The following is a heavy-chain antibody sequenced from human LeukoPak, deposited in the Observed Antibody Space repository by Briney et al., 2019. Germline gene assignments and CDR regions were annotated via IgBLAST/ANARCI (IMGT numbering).Heavy chain of an antibody. CDR3: ARQALWFFDH. V-gene: IGHV4-39*01. CDR1: GGLLSRNSNY. Sequence: RSEPQSLPCTVSGGLLSRNSNYGAWICQPPARGLEWIGSISYGGSTYYSPSLESRVTISIDTSKNQFSLNLRSVTAADTAVYYCARQALWFFDHWGQGTLVTVSS. CDR2: ISYGGST. J-gene: IGHJ4*02. D-gene: IGHD2-21*01.